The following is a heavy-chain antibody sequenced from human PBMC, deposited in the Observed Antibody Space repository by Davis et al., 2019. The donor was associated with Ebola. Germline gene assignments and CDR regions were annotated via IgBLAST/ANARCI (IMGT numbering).Heavy chain of an antibody. D-gene: IGHD3-3*01. CDR1: GFTFSSYA. J-gene: IGHJ6*02. CDR2: ISGSGGST. V-gene: IGHV3-23*01. Sequence: GESLKISCAASGFTFSSYAMSWVRQAPGKGLEWVSAISGSGGSTYYADSVKGRFTISRDNSKNTLYLQMNSLRAEDTAVYYCAKGITIFGVVSMDVWGQGTTVTVSS. CDR3: AKGITIFGVVSMDV.